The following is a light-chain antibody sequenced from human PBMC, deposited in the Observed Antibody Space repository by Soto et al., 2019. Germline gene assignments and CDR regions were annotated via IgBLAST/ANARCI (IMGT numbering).Light chain of an antibody. CDR3: QHYNNWPALYT. V-gene: IGKV3-15*01. J-gene: IGKJ2*01. CDR1: QSVSSN. Sequence: EIVMTQSPATLSVSPGERATLSCRASQSVSSNLAWYQQKPGQAPRLLIYGASTRATGISARFSGSGSGTEFTLTISILQSEDFAVYFCQHYNNWPALYTFGQGTKLEIK. CDR2: GAS.